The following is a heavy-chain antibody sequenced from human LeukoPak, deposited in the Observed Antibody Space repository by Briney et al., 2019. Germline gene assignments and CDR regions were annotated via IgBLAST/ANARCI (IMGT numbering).Heavy chain of an antibody. CDR1: GFTFFNYW. CDR3: ARGGGMRSWYDFDY. J-gene: IGHJ4*02. V-gene: IGHV3-7*04. Sequence: GSLRLSCVASGFTFFNYWMSWVRQAPGKGLEFMANIKEAGSEKYYVDSVEGRFTISRDNDKNSVHLQMNSLRAEDTAVYYCARGGGMRSWYDFDYWGQGTLVTVSS. D-gene: IGHD6-13*01. CDR2: IKEAGSEK.